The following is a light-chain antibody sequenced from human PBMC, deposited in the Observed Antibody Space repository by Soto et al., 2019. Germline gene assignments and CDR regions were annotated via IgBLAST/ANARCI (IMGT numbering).Light chain of an antibody. V-gene: IGLV2-23*01. Sequence: QSVLTQPASVSGSPGQSITISCTGTSSTVGGFNVVSWYQQHPGKAPKVIIYEGIKRPSGVSNRFSGSNSGSTASLTISGLQAEDEADYYCCLYVGETTDVFAPGTKVAVL. CDR3: CLYVGETTDV. J-gene: IGLJ1*01. CDR1: SSTVGGFNV. CDR2: EGI.